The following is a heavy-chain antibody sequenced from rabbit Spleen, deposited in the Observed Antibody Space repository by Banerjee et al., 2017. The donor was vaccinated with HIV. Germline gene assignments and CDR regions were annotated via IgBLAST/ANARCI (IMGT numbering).Heavy chain of an antibody. CDR3: ATDVVGYGAINL. Sequence: QEQLVESGGGLVQPEGSLTLTCKASGLDFSSSYWICWVRQAPGKGLEWIACIEGGSSTFTYFASWAKGRFTISKTSSTTVTLQMTSLTAADTATYFCATDVVGYGAINLWGPGTLVTVS. J-gene: IGHJ4*01. D-gene: IGHD3-1*01. V-gene: IGHV1S45*01. CDR1: GLDFSSSYW. CDR2: IEGGSSTFT.